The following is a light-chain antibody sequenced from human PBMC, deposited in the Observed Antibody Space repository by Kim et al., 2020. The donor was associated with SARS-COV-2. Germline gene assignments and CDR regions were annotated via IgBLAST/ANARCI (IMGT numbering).Light chain of an antibody. J-gene: IGLJ2*01. Sequence: ALGQTFRSTCQGDSLRSYYASWYQQKPGQAPVLLIYGKNNRPSGIPDRFSGSSSGNTASLTITGAQAEDEADYYCNSRDSSGNHVVFGGGTQLTVL. CDR3: NSRDSSGNHVV. V-gene: IGLV3-19*01. CDR1: SLRSYY. CDR2: GKN.